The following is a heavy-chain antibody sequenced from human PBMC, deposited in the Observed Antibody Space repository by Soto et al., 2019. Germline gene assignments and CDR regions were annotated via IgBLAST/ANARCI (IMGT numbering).Heavy chain of an antibody. J-gene: IGHJ5*02. Sequence: SETLSLTCTVSGDSIISSDFYWGWVRQPPGKGLEWIGSIFYLGSSYYNPSLKSRVTMSVDTSKNQFSLRLRSVTAADTALYFRARHSLPLRKNNWFDPWGQGIMVTVSS. CDR1: GDSIISSDFY. CDR2: IFYLGSS. V-gene: IGHV4-39*01. D-gene: IGHD2-15*01. CDR3: ARHSLPLRKNNWFDP.